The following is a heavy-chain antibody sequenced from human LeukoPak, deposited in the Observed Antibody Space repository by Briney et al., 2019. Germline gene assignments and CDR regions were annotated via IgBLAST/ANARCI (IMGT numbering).Heavy chain of an antibody. CDR1: GYTFTSYD. J-gene: IGHJ4*02. CDR2: MNPNSGNT. V-gene: IGHV1-8*01. CDR3: ARGIDTTGYFNY. D-gene: IGHD3-22*01. Sequence: ASVKVSCKASGYTFTSYDINWVRQATGQGLEWMGWMNPNSGNTGYAQKFQGRVTMTRNTSISTAYMELSSLRSEDTAVYYCARGIDTTGYFNYWGQGTLVTVSS.